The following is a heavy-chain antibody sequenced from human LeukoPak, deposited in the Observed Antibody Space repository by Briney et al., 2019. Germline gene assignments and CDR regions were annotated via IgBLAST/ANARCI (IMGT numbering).Heavy chain of an antibody. D-gene: IGHD5-18*01. CDR2: ISSSSSTI. CDR1: GFTFSSYS. CDR3: ARDADHSYGYGY. V-gene: IGHV3-48*01. J-gene: IGHJ4*02. Sequence: GGSLRLSCAASGFTFSSYSMNWVRQAPGKGLEWVSYISSSSSTIYYADSVKGRFSISRDNAKNSLYLQVNSLRAEDTAVYYCARDADHSYGYGYWGQGTLVTVSS.